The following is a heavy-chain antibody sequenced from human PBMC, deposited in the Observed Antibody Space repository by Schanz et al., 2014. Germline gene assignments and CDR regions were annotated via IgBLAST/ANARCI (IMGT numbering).Heavy chain of an antibody. D-gene: IGHD3-10*01. V-gene: IGHV3-74*01. J-gene: IGHJ4*02. CDR1: GFTFSNYS. Sequence: EVQLLESGGGLVQPGGSLRLSCAASGFTFSNYSMNWVRQAPGKGLEWVSRTSHDGSFTTFADSVKGRFTISRDNAKNALYLQMNSLRAEDTALYYCARDFPYVSGSYYKGFGYWGQGTLVTVSS. CDR3: ARDFPYVSGSYYKGFGY. CDR2: TSHDGSFT.